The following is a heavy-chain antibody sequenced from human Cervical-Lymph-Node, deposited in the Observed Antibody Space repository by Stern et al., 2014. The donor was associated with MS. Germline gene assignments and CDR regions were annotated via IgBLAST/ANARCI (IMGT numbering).Heavy chain of an antibody. CDR1: GGTFSSYA. CDR2: IIPSIGIA. D-gene: IGHD2-8*01. Sequence: VHLVESGAEVKKPGSSVQVSCKASGGTFSSYAIRWVRQAPGQGLEWVGGIIPSIGIANHAQKFQGRVTITADKSTNTGYMELSSLRSEDTALYYCARDGGGVDIWGQGTMVSVSS. CDR3: ARDGGGVDI. J-gene: IGHJ3*02. V-gene: IGHV1-69*17.